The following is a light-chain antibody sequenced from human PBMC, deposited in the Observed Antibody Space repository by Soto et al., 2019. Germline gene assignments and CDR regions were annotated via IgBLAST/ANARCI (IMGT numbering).Light chain of an antibody. CDR3: QQYNNWPHT. J-gene: IGKJ2*01. CDR1: QSVSSN. Sequence: EIVMTQSPATLSVSPGERATLSCRASQSVSSNLAWYQQKPGQAPRLLIYGASTRATGIPARFSGSGSGTEFTLPISSLQSEDFPVYYCQQYNNWPHTFGQGTKLEIK. CDR2: GAS. V-gene: IGKV3-15*01.